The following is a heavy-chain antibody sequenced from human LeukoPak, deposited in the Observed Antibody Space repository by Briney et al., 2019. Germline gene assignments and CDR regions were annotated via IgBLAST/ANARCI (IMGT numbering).Heavy chain of an antibody. Sequence: GASVKVSCKASGGTLSGHAISWVRQAPGQGLEWMGGLIPMFGATNYTGKFQGRVTISADEFSTTASMELSNLRSEDTAVYYCAGGDPFNYYMDVWGKGTPVTVSS. V-gene: IGHV1-69*13. D-gene: IGHD4-17*01. CDR2: LIPMFGAT. J-gene: IGHJ6*03. CDR1: GGTLSGHA. CDR3: AGGDPFNYYMDV.